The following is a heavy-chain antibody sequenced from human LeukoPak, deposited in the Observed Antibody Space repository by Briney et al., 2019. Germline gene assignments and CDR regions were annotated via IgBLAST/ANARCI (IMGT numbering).Heavy chain of an antibody. J-gene: IGHJ4*02. CDR3: ARAWNFDY. V-gene: IGHV5-51*01. D-gene: IGHD1-1*01. Sequence: GESLKISCKGSGYSFTNYWIAWVRQMLGRGLEWMVIINPSDSDTRYSPSFQGQVTISADKSISTAYLQWSSLKASDSAMYYCARAWNFDYWGQGTLVTVSS. CDR2: INPSDSDT. CDR1: GYSFTNYW.